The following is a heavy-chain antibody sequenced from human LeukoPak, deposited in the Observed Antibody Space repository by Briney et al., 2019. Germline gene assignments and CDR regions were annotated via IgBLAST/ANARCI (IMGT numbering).Heavy chain of an antibody. D-gene: IGHD3-10*01. V-gene: IGHV4-31*03. CDR2: IYYSGST. J-gene: IGHJ4*02. CDR3: AKGEDYGSGTVHFAS. Sequence: SETLSLTCTVSGGSISSGGYYWSWVRQHPGKGLEWIGYIYYSGSTNYNPSLKSRVTISEDTSKSQFSLQLSSVTAADTAVYYCAKGEDYGSGTVHFASWGQGTLVTVSS. CDR1: GGSISSGGYY.